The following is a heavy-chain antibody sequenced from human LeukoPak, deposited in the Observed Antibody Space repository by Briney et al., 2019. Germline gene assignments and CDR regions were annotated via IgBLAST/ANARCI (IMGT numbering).Heavy chain of an antibody. V-gene: IGHV4-39*01. CDR2: INHSGST. CDR3: ARHSSSSWPNWFDP. Sequence: SETLSLTCTVSGGSISSSSYYWGWIRQPPGKGLEWIGEINHSGSTNYNPSLKSRVTISVDTSKNQFSLKLSSVTAADTAVYYCARHSSSSWPNWFDPWGQGTLVTVSS. CDR1: GGSISSSSYY. J-gene: IGHJ5*02. D-gene: IGHD6-13*01.